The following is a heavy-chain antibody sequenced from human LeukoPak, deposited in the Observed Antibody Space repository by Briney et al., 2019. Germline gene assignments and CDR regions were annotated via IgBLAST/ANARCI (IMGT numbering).Heavy chain of an antibody. V-gene: IGHV3-23*01. J-gene: IGHJ4*02. CDR1: GFTFSSYA. D-gene: IGHD6-19*01. CDR3: AKETYSSGWYPYFDY. CDR2: ISGRGGST. Sequence: PGGSLRLSCAASGFTFSSYAMSWVRQAPGKGLEWVSGISGRGGSTYYADSVKGRFTISRDNSKNTLFLQMNSLRAEDTAVYYCAKETYSSGWYPYFDYWGQGTLVTVSS.